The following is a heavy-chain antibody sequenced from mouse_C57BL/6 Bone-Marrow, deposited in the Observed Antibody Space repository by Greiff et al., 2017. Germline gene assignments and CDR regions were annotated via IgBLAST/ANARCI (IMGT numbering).Heavy chain of an antibody. CDR1: GYTFTSYW. Sequence: VQLQQPGAELVRPGTSVKLSCKASGYTFTSYWMHWVKQRPGQGLEWIGVIDPSDSYTNYNQKFKGKATLTVDTSSSTAYMQLSSLTSEDSAVYYCARRYWDPYYFDYWGQGTTLTVSS. CDR3: ARRYWDPYYFDY. V-gene: IGHV1-59*01. CDR2: IDPSDSYT. D-gene: IGHD4-1*01. J-gene: IGHJ2*01.